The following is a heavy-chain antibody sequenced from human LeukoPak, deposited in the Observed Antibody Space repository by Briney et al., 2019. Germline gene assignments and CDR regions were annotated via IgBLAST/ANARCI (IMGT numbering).Heavy chain of an antibody. V-gene: IGHV3-21*01. D-gene: IGHD1-26*01. CDR3: ARAGSGRYSLRSNWFDP. Sequence: GGSLRLSCTASGFTFSIYSMSWLRQAPGKGLEWVSSISSSSGNIYYSDSVKGRFTISRDSAKNSLYLQMNSLRAEDTAVYYCARAGSGRYSLRSNWFDPWGQGTLVTVSS. CDR2: ISSSSGNI. J-gene: IGHJ5*02. CDR1: GFTFSIYS.